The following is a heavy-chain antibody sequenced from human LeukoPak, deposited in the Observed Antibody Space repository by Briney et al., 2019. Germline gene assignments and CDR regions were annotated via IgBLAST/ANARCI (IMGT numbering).Heavy chain of an antibody. Sequence: SETLSLTCTVSGGSISSYYWSWIRQPPGKGLEWIGYIYYSGSTNYNPSLKSRVTISVDTSKNQFSLKLSSVTAADTAVYYCARVGERRSAYYYYYYMDVWGKGTTVTISS. D-gene: IGHD3-3*01. CDR3: ARVGERRSAYYYYYYMDV. V-gene: IGHV4-59*01. J-gene: IGHJ6*03. CDR1: GGSISSYY. CDR2: IYYSGST.